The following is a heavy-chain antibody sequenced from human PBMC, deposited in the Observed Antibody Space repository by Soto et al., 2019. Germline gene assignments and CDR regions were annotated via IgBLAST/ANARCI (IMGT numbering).Heavy chain of an antibody. V-gene: IGHV3-30*18. CDR1: GFTFSNYG. Sequence: QVQLVESGGGVVQPGRSLRLSCTASGFTFSNYGMHWVRQAPGKGLEWVAVISNDGSREYYADSLKGRFTISRDNSKNTLYLQMNGLRAEDTALYYCAKVTKRAAAGRYEYYKYGMDVWGQGTTVTVSS. J-gene: IGHJ6*02. D-gene: IGHD6-13*01. CDR2: ISNDGSRE. CDR3: AKVTKRAAAGRYEYYKYGMDV.